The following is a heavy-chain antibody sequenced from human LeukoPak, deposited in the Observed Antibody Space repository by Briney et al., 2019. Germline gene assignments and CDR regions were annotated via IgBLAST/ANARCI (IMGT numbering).Heavy chain of an antibody. CDR1: GYTFTSYY. V-gene: IGHV1-46*01. CDR2: INPSGGST. CDR3: AIRGDSSGYRDY. D-gene: IGHD3-22*01. Sequence: ASVTVSCKVSGYTFTSYYMHWVRQAPGQGLEWMGIINPSGGSTSYAQKFQGRVTMTRDTSTSTVYMELSSLRSEDTAVYYCAIRGDSSGYRDYWGQGTLVTVSS. J-gene: IGHJ4*02.